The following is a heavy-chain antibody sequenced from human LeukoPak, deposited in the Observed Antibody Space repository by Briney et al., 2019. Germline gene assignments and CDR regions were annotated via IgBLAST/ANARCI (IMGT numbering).Heavy chain of an antibody. CDR3: ARDYCSSTSCYHFDY. V-gene: IGHV3-21*01. J-gene: IGHJ4*02. Sequence: GGSLRLSCAAYGFTFSSYSMNWVRQAPGKGLEWVSSISSSSSYIYYADSVKGRFTISRDNAKNSLYLQMNSLRAEDTAVYYCARDYCSSTSCYHFDYWGQGTLVTVSS. CDR1: GFTFSSYS. CDR2: ISSSSSYI. D-gene: IGHD2-2*01.